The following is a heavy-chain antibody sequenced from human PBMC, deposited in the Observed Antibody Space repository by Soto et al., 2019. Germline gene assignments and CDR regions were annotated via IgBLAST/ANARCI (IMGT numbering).Heavy chain of an antibody. D-gene: IGHD5-12*01. CDR2: IFWDDDK. CDR1: GFSLTTRGVA. V-gene: IGHV2-5*02. Sequence: QITLKESGPALVRPTRTLTLTCSFSGFSLTTRGVAVGWISQPPGKALEWLALIFWDDDKWYSPSLRSRLTITEDTSKNQVVLTMTNMDPVDTATYYCAHRSRGYAYYFDQWGQGTLVIVSS. CDR3: AHRSRGYAYYFDQ. J-gene: IGHJ4*02.